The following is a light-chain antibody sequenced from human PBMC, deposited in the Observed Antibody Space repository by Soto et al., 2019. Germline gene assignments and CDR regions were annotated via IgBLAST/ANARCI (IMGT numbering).Light chain of an antibody. Sequence: DIVMTQSPDSLAVSLGERATINCKSSQSILYSSDNRNYLVWYQQKPGLPPKMLMSWASTWSSGVPDRFSGSGSGTDFTLTISRLQAEDVAVYYCHQYYNSPYTFGQGTKLDIK. CDR3: HQYYNSPYT. V-gene: IGKV4-1*01. J-gene: IGKJ2*01. CDR1: QSILYSSDNRNY. CDR2: WAS.